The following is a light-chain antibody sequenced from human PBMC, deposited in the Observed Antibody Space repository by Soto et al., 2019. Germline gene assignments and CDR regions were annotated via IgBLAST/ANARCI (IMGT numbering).Light chain of an antibody. J-gene: IGKJ1*01. CDR2: AAS. CDR1: QSVSSN. V-gene: IGKV3-15*01. CDR3: QHYNNWPPWT. Sequence: EIVMTQSPATLSVSPGERATLSCRASQSVSSNLAWYQQKRGQAPRLLIYAASTRATGIPARFSGTGSGTEFSLTISSLHSEDFAVYYCQHYNNWPPWTFGQGTKVEIK.